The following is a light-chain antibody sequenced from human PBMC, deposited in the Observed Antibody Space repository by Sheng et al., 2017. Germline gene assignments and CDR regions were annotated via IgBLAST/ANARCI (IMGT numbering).Light chain of an antibody. V-gene: IGLV3-1*01. CDR1: KLGDKY. CDR2: QDT. CDR3: QAWDSSTAV. J-gene: IGLJ2*01. Sequence: SYELTQPPSVSVSPGQTASITCSGDKLGDKYACWYQQKPGQSPVLVIYQDTKRPSGIPDRFSGSNSGNTATLTISGTQPLDEADYYCQAWDSSTAVFGGGTKLTVL.